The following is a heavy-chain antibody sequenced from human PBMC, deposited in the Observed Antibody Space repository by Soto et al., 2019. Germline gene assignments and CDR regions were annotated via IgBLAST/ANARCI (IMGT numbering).Heavy chain of an antibody. CDR1: CYTFTSYG. J-gene: IGHJ6*02. Sequence: SVKVSCKASCYTFTSYGISWVRQAPGQGLEWMGWISAYNGNTNYAQKLQGRVTMTTDTSTSTAYMELRSLRSDDTAVYYCARDEIIAVAGLSYYGMDVWGQGTTVTVSS. CDR3: ARDEIIAVAGLSYYGMDV. CDR2: ISAYNGNT. V-gene: IGHV1-18*01. D-gene: IGHD6-19*01.